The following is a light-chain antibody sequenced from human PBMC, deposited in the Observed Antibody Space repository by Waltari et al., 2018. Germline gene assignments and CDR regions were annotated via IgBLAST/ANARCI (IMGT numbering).Light chain of an antibody. V-gene: IGLV2-11*01. CDR2: DVT. Sequence: QSALTQPRSVSGSPGQSVTFASTGTTIAGDGYDKVSWYQQHPDKPPTLILYDVTKRPSGVPDRFSGSKSGNTASLTISGLQPEDEANYYCLSYTRNDWVFGGGTKLTVL. CDR1: TIAGDGYDK. CDR3: LSYTRNDWV. J-gene: IGLJ3*02.